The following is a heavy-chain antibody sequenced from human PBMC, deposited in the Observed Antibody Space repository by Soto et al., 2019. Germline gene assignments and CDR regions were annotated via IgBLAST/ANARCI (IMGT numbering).Heavy chain of an antibody. J-gene: IGHJ4*02. Sequence: GGSLRLSCAASGFTFSSYAMSWVRQAPGKGLEWVSAISGSGGSTYYADSVKGRFTISRDNSKNTLYLQMNSLRAEDTAVYYCAKGVGSFPSVAPIDYWGQGTLVTVSS. CDR3: AKGVGSFPSVAPIDY. D-gene: IGHD3-10*01. V-gene: IGHV3-23*01. CDR2: ISGSGGST. CDR1: GFTFSSYA.